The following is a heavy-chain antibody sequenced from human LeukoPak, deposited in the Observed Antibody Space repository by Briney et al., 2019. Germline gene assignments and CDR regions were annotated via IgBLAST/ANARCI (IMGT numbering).Heavy chain of an antibody. CDR1: GGSISSQY. D-gene: IGHD3-22*01. Sequence: SETLSLTCTVAGGSISSQYWNWIRQPPGKGLEWIGHIYDSGSTKFNPSLKSRVTMSLDTSKKQFSLKLSYVTAADTAVYYCARATHYYESSGYDYWGQGTLVTVSS. CDR3: ARATHYYESSGYDY. V-gene: IGHV4-59*11. CDR2: IYDSGST. J-gene: IGHJ4*02.